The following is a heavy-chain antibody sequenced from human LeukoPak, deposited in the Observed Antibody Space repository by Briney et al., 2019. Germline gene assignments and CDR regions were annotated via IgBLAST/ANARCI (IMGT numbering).Heavy chain of an antibody. Sequence: ASVKVSCKASGYTFTSYAMHWVRQAPGQRLEWMGWINAGNGNTKYSQKFQGRVTITADKSTSTAYMELSSLRSEDTAVYYCARLGAPRLYGRGYWGQGTLVTVSS. D-gene: IGHD4-17*01. CDR2: INAGNGNT. V-gene: IGHV1-3*01. CDR1: GYTFTSYA. J-gene: IGHJ4*02. CDR3: ARLGAPRLYGRGY.